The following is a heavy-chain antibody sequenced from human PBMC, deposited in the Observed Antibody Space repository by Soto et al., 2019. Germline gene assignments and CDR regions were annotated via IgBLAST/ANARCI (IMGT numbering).Heavy chain of an antibody. Sequence: PGGSLRLSCAASGFTFSSYWMSWVRQAPGKGLEWVANIKQDGGEKFYVDSVKGRFTISRDNAKNSLYLQMSSLRAEDTAVYFCARDWGSSFFDYWGQGTLVTV. CDR2: IKQDGGEK. D-gene: IGHD5-18*01. CDR3: ARDWGSSFFDY. J-gene: IGHJ4*02. CDR1: GFTFSSYW. V-gene: IGHV3-7*01.